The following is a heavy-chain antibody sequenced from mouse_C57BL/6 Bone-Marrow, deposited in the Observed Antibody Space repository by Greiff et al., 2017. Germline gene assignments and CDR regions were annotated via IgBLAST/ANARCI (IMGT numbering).Heavy chain of an antibody. V-gene: IGHV3-6*01. CDR2: ISYDGSN. CDR3: AKGLTTVVATDY. Sequence: EVHLVESGPGLVKPSQSLSLTCSVTGYSITSGYYWNWIRQFPGNKLEWMGYISYDGSNNYNPSLKNRISITRDTSKNQFFLKLNSVTTEDTATYYCAKGLTTVVATDYWGQGTTLTVCS. J-gene: IGHJ2*01. CDR1: GYSITSGYY. D-gene: IGHD1-1*01.